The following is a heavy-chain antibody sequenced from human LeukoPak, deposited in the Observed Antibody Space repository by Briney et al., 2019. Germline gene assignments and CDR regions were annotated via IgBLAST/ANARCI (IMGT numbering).Heavy chain of an antibody. V-gene: IGHV4-30-2*01. CDR1: GGSISSGGYS. CDR2: IYHSGST. CDR3: ARGGYGSGSYYPYFDY. Sequence: SETLRLTCAVSGGSISSGGYSWSWIRQPPGKGLEWIGYIYHSGSTYYNPSLKSRVTISVDRSKNQFSLKLSSVTAADTAVYYCARGGYGSGSYYPYFDYWGQGTLVTVSS. J-gene: IGHJ4*02. D-gene: IGHD3-10*01.